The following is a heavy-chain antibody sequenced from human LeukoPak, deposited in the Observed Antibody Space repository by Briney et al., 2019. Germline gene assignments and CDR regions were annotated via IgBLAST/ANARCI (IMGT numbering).Heavy chain of an antibody. D-gene: IGHD1-14*01. CDR1: GGSISSSNW. CDR3: ARGTGYKTDS. V-gene: IGHV4-4*02. Sequence: KPSGTLSLTCAVSGGSISSSNWGSWVRQPPGKGLEWVGEIYHSGNTNYNPSLKSRVTTAVDTSKNQLSLNLSSVTAADTAVYYCARGTGYKTDSWGQGTLVTVSS. CDR2: IYHSGNT. J-gene: IGHJ4*02.